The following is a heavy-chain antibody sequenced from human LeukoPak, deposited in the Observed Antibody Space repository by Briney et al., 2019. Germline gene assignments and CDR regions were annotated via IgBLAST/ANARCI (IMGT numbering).Heavy chain of an antibody. Sequence: SETLSLTCTVFGDSVSSSNYYWAWFRQPPGRGLDWIGSLYYDGRTYYSPSLESRVTVSVDTSKNQFALNLTSVTAADTDVYSCARRRGQWDVNWFDPWGPGTLVTVSS. CDR2: LYYDGRT. V-gene: IGHV4-39*01. J-gene: IGHJ5*02. D-gene: IGHD1-26*01. CDR3: ARRRGQWDVNWFDP. CDR1: GDSVSSSNYY.